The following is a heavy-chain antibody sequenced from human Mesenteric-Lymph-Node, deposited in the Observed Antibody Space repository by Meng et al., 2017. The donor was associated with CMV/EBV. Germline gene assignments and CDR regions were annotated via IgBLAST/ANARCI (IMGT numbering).Heavy chain of an antibody. J-gene: IGHJ6*02. CDR1: GFTFLNSW. V-gene: IGHV3-7*03. Sequence: GESLKISCAASGFTFLNSWMTWVRQAPGKGPEWVATIKEDGSQKFYSASVKGRFTISRDNAQNSLYLQMNNLSPEDTAMYYCARVPVVPAAIGYYHYGMDVWGQGTTVTVSS. CDR3: ARVPVVPAAIGYYHYGMDV. D-gene: IGHD2-2*02. CDR2: IKEDGSQK.